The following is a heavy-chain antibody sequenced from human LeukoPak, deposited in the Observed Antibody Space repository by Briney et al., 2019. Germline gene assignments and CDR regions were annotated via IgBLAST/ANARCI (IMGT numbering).Heavy chain of an antibody. CDR1: GDTFTSYD. CDR2: MNPNSGNT. D-gene: IGHD3-22*01. CDR3: AREGRLYYYYYGMDV. J-gene: IGHJ6*02. Sequence: AASVKVSCKASGDTFTSYDINWVRQATGQGLEWMGWMNPNSGNTGYAQKFQGRVTMTRNTSISTAYMELSSLRSEDTAVYYCAREGRLYYYYYGMDVWGQGTTVTVSS. V-gene: IGHV1-8*01.